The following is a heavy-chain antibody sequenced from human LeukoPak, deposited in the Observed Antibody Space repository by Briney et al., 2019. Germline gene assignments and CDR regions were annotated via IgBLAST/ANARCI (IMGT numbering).Heavy chain of an antibody. CDR1: GYTFTDYD. V-gene: IGHV1-18*01. D-gene: IGHD3-10*01. J-gene: IGHJ4*02. Sequence: GASVKVSCKTSGYTFTDYDITWVRQAPGQGLEWMGRVSPYNGNTYYSQRFQDRVTITKDTSTGTAYMDLRNLRTDDTAMHYCARNGRVRRVVKDLFEYWGQGTLVAVSS. CDR3: ARNGRVRRVVKDLFEY. CDR2: VSPYNGNT.